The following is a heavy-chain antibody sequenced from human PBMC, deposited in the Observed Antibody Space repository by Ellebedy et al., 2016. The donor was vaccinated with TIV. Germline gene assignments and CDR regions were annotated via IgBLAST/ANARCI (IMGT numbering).Heavy chain of an antibody. J-gene: IGHJ5*02. Sequence: ASVKVSXXASGGTFSSYTISWVRQAPGQGPEWMGGIIPIFGTANYAQKFQDRVTITADESTRTAYMELSSLRSEDTAVYYCARDFLRAPDGSESYNNWFDPWGQGTLVTVSS. CDR1: GGTFSSYT. CDR2: IIPIFGTA. CDR3: ARDFLRAPDGSESYNNWFDP. V-gene: IGHV1-69*13. D-gene: IGHD3-10*01.